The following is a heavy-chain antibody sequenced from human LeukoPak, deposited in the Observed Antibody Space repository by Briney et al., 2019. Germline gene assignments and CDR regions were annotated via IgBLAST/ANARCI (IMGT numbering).Heavy chain of an antibody. CDR3: AREEWLVHHDAFDI. D-gene: IGHD6-19*01. CDR2: ISSSSSTI. V-gene: IGHV3-48*04. Sequence: GGSLRLSCAASGFMFQFYFMNWVRQAPGKGLEWVSYISSSSSTIYYADSVKGRFTISRDNAKNSLYLQMNSLRAEDTAVYYCAREEWLVHHDAFDIWGQGTMVTVSS. J-gene: IGHJ3*02. CDR1: GFMFQFYF.